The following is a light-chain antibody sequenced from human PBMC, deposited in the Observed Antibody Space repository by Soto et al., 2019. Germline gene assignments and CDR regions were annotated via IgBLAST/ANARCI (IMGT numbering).Light chain of an antibody. CDR2: DVN. CDR1: SSDVDSYNR. V-gene: IGLV2-18*02. J-gene: IGLJ1*01. CDR3: SSYTISSTYV. Sequence: QSALTQPPSVSGSPGQSVAISCTGTSSDVDSYNRVSWYQQPPGTAPKLMIYDVNNRPSGVPDRFSGSKSGNTASLTISGLQAEDEADYYCSSYTISSTYVFGSGTKLTVL.